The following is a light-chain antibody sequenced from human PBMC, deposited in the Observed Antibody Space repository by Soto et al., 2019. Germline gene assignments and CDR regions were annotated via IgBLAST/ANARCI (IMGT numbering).Light chain of an antibody. CDR3: NSYRSSNTDV. CDR2: EVS. V-gene: IGLV2-14*01. Sequence: QSVLTQPASVSGSPGQSITISCTGTIIDVGGYNYVSWYQQHPGKAPKLMIYEVSLRPSGVSNRFSGSKSGNTASLTISGLQAEDEADYYCNSYRSSNTDVFGTGTKVTVL. J-gene: IGLJ1*01. CDR1: IIDVGGYNY.